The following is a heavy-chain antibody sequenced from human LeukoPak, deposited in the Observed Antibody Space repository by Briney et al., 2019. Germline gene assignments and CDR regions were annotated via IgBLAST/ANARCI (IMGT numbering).Heavy chain of an antibody. CDR3: ARDPTSSSWYSYYYGMDV. CDR2: ISYDGSNK. J-gene: IGHJ6*02. D-gene: IGHD6-13*01. Sequence: GGSLRLSCAASGFTFSSYAMHWVRQAPGKGLEWVAVISYDGSNKYYADSVKGRFTISSDNSKNTLYLQMNSLRAEDTAVYYCARDPTSSSWYSYYYGMDVWGQGTTVTVSS. V-gene: IGHV3-30-3*01. CDR1: GFTFSSYA.